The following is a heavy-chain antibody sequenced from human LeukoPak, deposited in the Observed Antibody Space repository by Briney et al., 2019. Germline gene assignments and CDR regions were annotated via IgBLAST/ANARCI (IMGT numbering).Heavy chain of an antibody. CDR2: IIPIFGTA. Sequence: ASVKVSCKASGGTFSSYAISWVRQAPGQGLEWKGGIIPIFGTANYAQKFQGRVTITADESTSTAYMELSSLRSEDTAVYYCARAGTYYYDSSGYYYFDYWGQGTLVTVSS. V-gene: IGHV1-69*13. D-gene: IGHD3-22*01. J-gene: IGHJ4*02. CDR3: ARAGTYYYDSSGYYYFDY. CDR1: GGTFSSYA.